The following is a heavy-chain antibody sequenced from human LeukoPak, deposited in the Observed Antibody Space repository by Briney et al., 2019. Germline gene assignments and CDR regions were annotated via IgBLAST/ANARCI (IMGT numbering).Heavy chain of an antibody. CDR3: ARAVSNFDWLPLGWFDP. V-gene: IGHV4-59*08. J-gene: IGHJ5*02. CDR2: IYYSGST. CDR1: GGSISSYY. Sequence: SETLSLTCTVSGGSISSYYWSWIRQPPGKGLEWIGYIYYSGSTNYNPSLKSRVTISVDTSKNQFSLKLSSVTAADTAVYYCARAVSNFDWLPLGWFDPWGQGTLVTVSS. D-gene: IGHD3-9*01.